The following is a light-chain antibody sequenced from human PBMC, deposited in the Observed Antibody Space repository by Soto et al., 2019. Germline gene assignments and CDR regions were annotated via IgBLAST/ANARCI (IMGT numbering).Light chain of an antibody. V-gene: IGKV3-20*01. CDR2: GAS. CDR1: QSVAGNY. J-gene: IGKJ1*01. Sequence: EIVLTQSPGTLSLSPGERATLSCRASQSVAGNYLDWYRRKPAQAHRLLIYGASSSVTDIPRRLSGSGSVTDFTFTITRLEPEDFAVYYYQQDGSSPPTFGSGTRVEIK. CDR3: QQDGSSPPT.